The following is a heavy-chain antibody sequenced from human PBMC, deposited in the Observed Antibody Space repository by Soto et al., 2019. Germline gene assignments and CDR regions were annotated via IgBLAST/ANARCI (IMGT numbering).Heavy chain of an antibody. Sequence: GGSLRLSCAASGFTFSSYAMSWVRQAPGKGLEWVSAISGSGGSTYYADSVKGRFTISRDNSKNTLYLQMNSLRAEDTAVYYCAKDRYWIVGATPFDYWGQGTLVTVSS. CDR1: GFTFSSYA. CDR2: ISGSGGST. V-gene: IGHV3-23*01. J-gene: IGHJ4*02. D-gene: IGHD1-26*01. CDR3: AKDRYWIVGATPFDY.